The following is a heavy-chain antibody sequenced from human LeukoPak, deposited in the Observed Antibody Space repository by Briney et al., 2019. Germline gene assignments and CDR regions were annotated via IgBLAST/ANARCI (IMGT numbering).Heavy chain of an antibody. J-gene: IGHJ5*02. CDR2: IKQDGSEK. D-gene: IGHD3-16*01. Sequence: GGTLRLSCAASGFTFSSYWMSWVRQAPGKGLEWVANIKQDGSEKYYVDSVKGRFTISRDNAKNSLYLQMNSLRAEDTAVYYCARDPIMITFGGVINWFDPWGQGTLVTVSS. CDR3: ARDPIMITFGGVINWFDP. V-gene: IGHV3-7*01. CDR1: GFTFSSYW.